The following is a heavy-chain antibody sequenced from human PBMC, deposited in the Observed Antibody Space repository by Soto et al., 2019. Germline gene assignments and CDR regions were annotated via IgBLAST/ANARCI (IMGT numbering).Heavy chain of an antibody. D-gene: IGHD3-10*01. V-gene: IGHV4-61*01. Sequence: QVQLQESGPGLGKPSETLSLTCSVSGGSVSSGSYYWSWIRQPPGKGLEWIGYISYSGRTNYNPSLKSRVTIAVHTSKNQFSLKLSSVTAADTAMYYCARSAGVVVDYRGQGTLVTVTS. CDR1: GGSVSSGSYY. CDR2: ISYSGRT. CDR3: ARSAGVVVDY. J-gene: IGHJ4*02.